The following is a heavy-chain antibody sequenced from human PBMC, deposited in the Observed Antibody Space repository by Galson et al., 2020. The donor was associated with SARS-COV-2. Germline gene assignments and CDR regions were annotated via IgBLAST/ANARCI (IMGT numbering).Heavy chain of an antibody. V-gene: IGHV1-2*02. CDR1: GYTFTGYY. CDR2: INPNSGGT. CDR3: ARGTYDILTCYWAYDALDI. J-gene: IGHJ3*02. Sequence: ASVKVSCKASGYTFTGYYMHWVRQAPGQGLEWMGWINPNSGGTNYAQKFQGRVTMTRDTSISTAYMELSRLRSDDTAVYYCARGTYDILTCYWAYDALDIWGQGTRFTVSS. D-gene: IGHD3-9*01.